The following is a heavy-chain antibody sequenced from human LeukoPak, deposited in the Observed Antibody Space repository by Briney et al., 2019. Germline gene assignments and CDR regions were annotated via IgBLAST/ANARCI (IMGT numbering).Heavy chain of an antibody. CDR1: GGSISSGGYY. V-gene: IGHV4-31*03. CDR3: ASAYYYDSSGYYTRGNGFDY. CDR2: IYYSGST. Sequence: SETLSLTCTVSGGSISSGGYYRSWIRQHPGKGLEWIGYIYYSGSTYYNPSPKSRVTISVDTSKNQFSLKLSSVTAADTAVYYCASAYYYDSSGYYTRGNGFDYWGQGTLVTVSS. D-gene: IGHD3-22*01. J-gene: IGHJ4*02.